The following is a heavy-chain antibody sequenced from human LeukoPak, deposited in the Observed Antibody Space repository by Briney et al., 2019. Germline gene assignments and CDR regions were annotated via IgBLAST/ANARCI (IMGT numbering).Heavy chain of an antibody. D-gene: IGHD1-1*01. CDR2: IVPISGTT. Sequence: SVKVSCKASAGSLTTYIITWVRQAPGQGLEWMGRIVPISGTTQYAQKFRGRVTITTDESATTAYMELNSLRPEDTAVYYCARELGSTGSSVYWGQGTLVTVSS. V-gene: IGHV1-69*05. J-gene: IGHJ4*02. CDR1: AGSLTTYI. CDR3: ARELGSTGSSVY.